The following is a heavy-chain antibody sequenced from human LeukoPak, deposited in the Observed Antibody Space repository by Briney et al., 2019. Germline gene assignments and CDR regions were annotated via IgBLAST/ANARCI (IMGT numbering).Heavy chain of an antibody. J-gene: IGHJ5*02. CDR2: TSTYNGNT. CDR1: GYTFTTYG. D-gene: IGHD2-21*01. CDR3: ARGLLLDWFDP. V-gene: IGHV1-18*01. Sequence: ASVKLSGKASGYTFTTYGISWVRQAPAQGLEWMGWTSTYNGNTNYAQNLQGRVTMTTDTSTSTAYLDLKSLTSDDTAVYYCARGLLLDWFDPWGQGIPVTVSS.